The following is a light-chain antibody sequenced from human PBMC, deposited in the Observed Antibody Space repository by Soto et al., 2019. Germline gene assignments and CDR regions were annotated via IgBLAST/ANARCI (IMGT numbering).Light chain of an antibody. J-gene: IGLJ2*01. CDR1: SSDVGSYNL. CDR2: EGS. CDR3: CSYAGSSTFVV. V-gene: IGLV2-23*03. Sequence: QSALTQPASVSGSPGQSLTISCTGTSSDVGSYNLVSWYQQHPGKAPKLMIYEGSKRPSGVSNRFSGSKSGNTASLTISGIQAEDEADYYCCSYAGSSTFVVFGGGTQLTVL.